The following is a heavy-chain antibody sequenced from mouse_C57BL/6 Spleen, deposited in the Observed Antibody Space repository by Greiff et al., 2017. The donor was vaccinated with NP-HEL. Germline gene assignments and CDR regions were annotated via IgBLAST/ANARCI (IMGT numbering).Heavy chain of an antibody. D-gene: IGHD1-1*01. V-gene: IGHV5-4*01. Sequence: EVMLVESGGGLVKPGGSLKLSCAASGFTFSSYAMSWVRQTPEKRLEWVATISDGGSYTYYPDNVKGRFTISRDNAKNNLYLQMSHLKSEDTAMYYCARDHYYGSSYWYCDVWGTGTTVTVSS. CDR2: ISDGGSYT. J-gene: IGHJ1*03. CDR1: GFTFSSYA. CDR3: ARDHYYGSSYWYCDV.